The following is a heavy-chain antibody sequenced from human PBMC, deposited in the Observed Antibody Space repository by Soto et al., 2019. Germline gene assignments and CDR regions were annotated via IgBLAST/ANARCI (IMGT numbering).Heavy chain of an antibody. CDR2: MNPNSGNT. CDR1: GYTFTSYD. Sequence: GASVKVSCKASGYTFTSYDINWVRQATGQGLEWMGWMNPNSGNTGYAQKFQGRVTMTRNTSISTAYMELGSLRSEDTAVYYCARGISRVNDAFDIWGQGTMVTVSS. CDR3: ARGISRVNDAFDI. D-gene: IGHD3-9*01. V-gene: IGHV1-8*01. J-gene: IGHJ3*02.